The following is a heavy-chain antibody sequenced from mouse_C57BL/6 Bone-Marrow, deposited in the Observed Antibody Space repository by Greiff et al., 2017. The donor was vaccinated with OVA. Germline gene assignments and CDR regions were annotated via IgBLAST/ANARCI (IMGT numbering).Heavy chain of an antibody. V-gene: IGHV2-2*01. CDR3: ARHSPYYFDY. CDR1: GFSLTSYG. J-gene: IGHJ2*01. CDR2: IWSGGGT. Sequence: QVQLKQSGPGLVQPSQSLSITCTVSGFSLTSYGVHWVRQSPGKGLEWLGVIWSGGGTDYNAALISRMSISKDNSKSQVFFKMNSPQADDTAIYYCARHSPYYFDYWGKGTTLTVSS.